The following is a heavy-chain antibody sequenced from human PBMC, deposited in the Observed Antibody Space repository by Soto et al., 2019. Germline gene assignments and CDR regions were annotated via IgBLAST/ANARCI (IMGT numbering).Heavy chain of an antibody. V-gene: IGHV3-33*01. D-gene: IGHD6-13*01. J-gene: IGHJ5*02. CDR3: AREWEIAAAGNRNWFDP. CDR1: GFTFISYG. CDR2: IWYDGSTK. Sequence: GFLRLSCAASGFTFISYGMHWVRQAPGKGLEWVAVIWYDGSTKYYADSVKGRFTISRDNSKNTLYLQMNSLRAEDTAVYYCAREWEIAAAGNRNWFDPWGQGTLVTVSS.